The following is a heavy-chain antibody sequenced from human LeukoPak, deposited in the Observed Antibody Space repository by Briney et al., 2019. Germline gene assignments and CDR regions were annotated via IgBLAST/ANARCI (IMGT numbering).Heavy chain of an antibody. CDR1: GGTFSSYA. V-gene: IGHV1-69*13. CDR3: ARAAGIVGATTAYFDL. J-gene: IGHJ2*01. Sequence: ASVKVSCKASGGTFSSYAISWVRQAPGQGLEWMGGIIPIFGTANYAQKFQGRVTITADESTSTAYMELSSLRAEDTAVYYCARAAGIVGATTAYFDLWGRGTLVTVSS. CDR2: IIPIFGTA. D-gene: IGHD1-26*01.